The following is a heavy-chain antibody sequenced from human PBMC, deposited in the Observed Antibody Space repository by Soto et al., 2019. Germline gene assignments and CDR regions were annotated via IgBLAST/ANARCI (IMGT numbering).Heavy chain of an antibody. J-gene: IGHJ6*02. V-gene: IGHV5-10-1*01. CDR1: GYSFTSCW. Sequence: GESLKISCKGSGYSFTSCWISWVRQMPGKGLEWMGRIDPSDSYTNYSPSFQGHVTISADKSISTAYLQWSSLKASDTAMYYCASSFYCSGGSCYPGYYYYGMDVWGQGTTVTVSS. D-gene: IGHD2-15*01. CDR2: IDPSDSYT. CDR3: ASSFYCSGGSCYPGYYYYGMDV.